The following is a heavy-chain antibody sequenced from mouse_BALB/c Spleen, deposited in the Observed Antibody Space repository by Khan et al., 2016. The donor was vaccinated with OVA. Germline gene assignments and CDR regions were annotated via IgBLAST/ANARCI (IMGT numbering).Heavy chain of an antibody. CDR2: ISYSGTT. Sequence: EVQLQESGPGLVKPSQSLSLTCTVTGYSITSDYAWTWIRQFPGDKLEWMGYISYSGTTSYNPSLNSRISITRDTSKNRFFLQLSSVTTEDTATYYCAVTRFYYRYSVFDYWGQGTTLTVSS. D-gene: IGHD2-14*01. CDR3: AVTRFYYRYSVFDY. V-gene: IGHV3-2*02. J-gene: IGHJ2*01. CDR1: GYSITSDYA.